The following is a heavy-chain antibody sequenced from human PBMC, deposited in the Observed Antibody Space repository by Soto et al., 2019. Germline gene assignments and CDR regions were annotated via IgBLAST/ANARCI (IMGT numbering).Heavy chain of an antibody. CDR1: GFTFSSYG. Sequence: GGSLRLSCAASGFTFSSYGMHWVRQAPGKGLEWVAVISYDGSNKYYADSVKGRFTISRDNSKNTLYLQMNSLRAEDTAVYYCAKDRAYYDFWSGYSDGMGVWGQGTTVTVSS. V-gene: IGHV3-30*18. CDR3: AKDRAYYDFWSGYSDGMGV. D-gene: IGHD3-3*01. J-gene: IGHJ6*02. CDR2: ISYDGSNK.